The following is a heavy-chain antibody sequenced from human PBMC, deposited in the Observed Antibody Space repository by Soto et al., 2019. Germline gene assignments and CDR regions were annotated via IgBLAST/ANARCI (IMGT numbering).Heavy chain of an antibody. V-gene: IGHV1-3*04. D-gene: IGHD2-8*01. J-gene: IGHJ3*02. Sequence: QVQLVQSGGEVKQPGASVKVSCKSSGYTFTHYAMHWVRQAPGQGLEWLGWINTDNGNTAFSQKFQGRVSITMDTSASTAYVELSSLISEDTAVYYCARQGDSRILRDTFDIWGQGTLVTVAS. CDR2: INTDNGNT. CDR1: GYTFTHYA. CDR3: ARQGDSRILRDTFDI.